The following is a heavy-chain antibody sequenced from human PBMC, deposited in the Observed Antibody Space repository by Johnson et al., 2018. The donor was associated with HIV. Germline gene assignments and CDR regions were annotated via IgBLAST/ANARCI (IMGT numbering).Heavy chain of an antibody. Sequence: QMMLVESGGGVVQPGRSLRLSCAASGFTFSTYGMHWVRQAPGKGLGWVAFISYDGSYKYYADSVKGRFTISRDNSKNTLYLQMNSLRAEDTAVYYSARTISWIDAFDIWGQGTMVTVSS. CDR1: GFTFSTYG. CDR3: ARTISWIDAFDI. CDR2: ISYDGSYK. D-gene: IGHD2-2*03. J-gene: IGHJ3*02. V-gene: IGHV3-30*03.